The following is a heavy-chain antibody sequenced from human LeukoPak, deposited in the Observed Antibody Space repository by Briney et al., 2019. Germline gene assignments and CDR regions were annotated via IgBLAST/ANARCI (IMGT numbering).Heavy chain of an antibody. D-gene: IGHD1-26*01. V-gene: IGHV3-23*01. CDR1: GFSFSNFA. CDR3: AKRGSGGYHYSYYLMDA. CDR2: ISGSGGNT. J-gene: IGHJ6*03. Sequence: PGGSLRLSCAASGFSFSNFAMNWVRLAPGKGLEWVSSISGSGGNTYYADSVNGRVTISRDNSMDTLYLHINGLRVEDTATYFCAKRGSGGYHYSYYLMDAWGKGTTVTVS.